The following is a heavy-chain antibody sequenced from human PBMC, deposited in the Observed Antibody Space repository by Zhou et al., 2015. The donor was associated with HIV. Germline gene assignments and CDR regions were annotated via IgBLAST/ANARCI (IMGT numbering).Heavy chain of an antibody. Sequence: EVQLVELGEAWYSLGGSLRLSCAASGFTFSSYSMNWVRQAPGKGLEWVSYISSSSSTIYYADSVKGRFTISRDNAKNSLYLQMNSLRAEDTALYYCAKDRSNVYYYYGMDVWGQGTTVTVSS. CDR2: ISSSSSTI. V-gene: IGHV3-48*01. J-gene: IGHJ6*02. CDR1: GFTFSSYS. CDR3: AKDRSNVYYYYGMDV.